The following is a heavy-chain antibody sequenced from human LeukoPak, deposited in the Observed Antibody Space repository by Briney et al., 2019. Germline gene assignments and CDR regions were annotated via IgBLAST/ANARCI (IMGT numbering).Heavy chain of an antibody. CDR3: AKAKPQGSDRDFDY. CDR2: INPNSGDT. J-gene: IGHJ4*02. Sequence: VASVKVSCKASGYTFTAYCMHWVRQAPGQGLEWMGRINPNSGDTNYAQKFQGRVTMTGDTSITTAYMELNSLRSDDTAVYYCAKAKPQGSDRDFDYWGQGTLVTVSS. CDR1: GYTFTAYC. V-gene: IGHV1-2*06. D-gene: IGHD1-14*01.